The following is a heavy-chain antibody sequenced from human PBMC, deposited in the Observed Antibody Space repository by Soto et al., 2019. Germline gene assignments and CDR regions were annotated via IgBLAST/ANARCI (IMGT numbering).Heavy chain of an antibody. CDR2: VYYTGST. D-gene: IGHD6-19*01. J-gene: IGHJ4*02. CDR3: ARSVAVPGAHIDY. CDR1: GGSVSCSY. Sequence: PSDTLSLTCRVSGGSVSCSYGSWMRQSPGKGLEWLGYVYYTGSTNYSPSLRSRVSISVDTSKNEFSLRLSSVTAADTAMYFCARSVAVPGAHIDYWGQGTQVTVSS. V-gene: IGHV4-59*02.